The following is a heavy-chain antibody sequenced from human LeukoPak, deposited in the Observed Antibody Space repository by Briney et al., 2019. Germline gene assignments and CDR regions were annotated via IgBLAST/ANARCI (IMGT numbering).Heavy chain of an antibody. CDR2: INHSGST. J-gene: IGHJ4*02. CDR1: GGSFSGFH. D-gene: IGHD3-22*01. V-gene: IGHV4-34*01. CDR3: ARDNQYNSDSSDYGGTNFDY. Sequence: SETLSLTCAVYGGSFSGFHWNWIRQPPGKGLEWIGDINHSGSTHYNPSLTSRVTISVDPSKNQFSLNLTSVTAADTAVYYCARDNQYNSDSSDYGGTNFDYWGQGTLVTVSS.